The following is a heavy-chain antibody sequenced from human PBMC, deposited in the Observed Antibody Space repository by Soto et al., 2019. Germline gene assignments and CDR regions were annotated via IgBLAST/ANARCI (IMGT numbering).Heavy chain of an antibody. CDR2: IITIFGTA. CDR1: GGTFSSSA. V-gene: IGHV1-69*12. D-gene: IGHD1-20*01. J-gene: IGHJ6*02. Sequence: QVQLVQSGAEVKKPGSSVKVSCKASGGTFSSSAINWVRQAPGQGLEWMGGIITIFGTADYAQKFQGRVKITADESTSTAYMELSSLRSEDTAVYYCASRITGSPNCYCGMDVWGQGTTVTVSS. CDR3: ASRITGSPNCYCGMDV.